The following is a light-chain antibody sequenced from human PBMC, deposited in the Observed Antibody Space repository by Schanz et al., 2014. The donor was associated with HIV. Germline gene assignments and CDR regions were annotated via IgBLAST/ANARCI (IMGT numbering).Light chain of an antibody. J-gene: IGLJ3*02. Sequence: QPVLTQPPSVSGAPGQRVTITCTGTRSNIGAGYDVHWYQHLPGTAPKLLIYANINRPSGVPDRFSGSKSGTSASLAITGLQAEDEADYYCQSFDSSLSCWVFGGGTKLTVL. CDR1: RSNIGAGYD. CDR3: QSFDSSLSCWV. V-gene: IGLV1-40*01. CDR2: ANI.